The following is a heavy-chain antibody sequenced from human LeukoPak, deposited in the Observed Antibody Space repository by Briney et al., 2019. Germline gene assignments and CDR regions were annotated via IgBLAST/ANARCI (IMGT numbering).Heavy chain of an antibody. D-gene: IGHD1-26*01. Sequence: PGGSLRLSCAASGFTFSSYAMSWVRQAPGKGLEWVSAISGSGGSTYYADSVKGRFTISRDNSKNTLYLQMNSLRAEDTAVYYCAKGHFGQSYEGVDYWGQGTLVTVSS. J-gene: IGHJ4*02. V-gene: IGHV3-23*01. CDR1: GFTFSSYA. CDR2: ISGSGGST. CDR3: AKGHFGQSYEGVDY.